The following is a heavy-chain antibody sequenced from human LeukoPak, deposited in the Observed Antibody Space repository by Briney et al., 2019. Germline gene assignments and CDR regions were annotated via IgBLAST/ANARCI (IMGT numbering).Heavy chain of an antibody. Sequence: GGSLRLSCVASGFTFSSYDMYWVRQAPGKGLEWVAFIRYDGSNRYYADSVRGRFTISRDNSRNTLYVQMNSLRAEDTAVYYCAKGASRVYSYYMDVWGKGTTVTISS. V-gene: IGHV3-30*02. CDR2: IRYDGSNR. CDR3: AKGASRVYSYYMDV. CDR1: GFTFSSYD. J-gene: IGHJ6*03.